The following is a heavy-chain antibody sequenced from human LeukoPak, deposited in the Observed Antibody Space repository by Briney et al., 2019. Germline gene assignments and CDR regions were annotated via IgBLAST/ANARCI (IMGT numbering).Heavy chain of an antibody. Sequence: ASVKVSCKASGYTFTSYGISWVRQAPGQGLEWMGWISAYNGNTNYAQKLQGRVTMTTDASTSTAYMELRSLRSDDTAVYYCARVNGVVGARDWFDPWGQGTLVTVSS. CDR3: ARVNGVVGARDWFDP. CDR2: ISAYNGNT. CDR1: GYTFTSYG. J-gene: IGHJ5*02. D-gene: IGHD1-26*01. V-gene: IGHV1-18*01.